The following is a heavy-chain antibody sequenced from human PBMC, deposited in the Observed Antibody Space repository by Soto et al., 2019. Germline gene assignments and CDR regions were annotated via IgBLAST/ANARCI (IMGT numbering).Heavy chain of an antibody. CDR2: ISGSGGST. Sequence: GGSLRLSCAASGFTFSSYAMSWVRQAPGKGLEWVSAISGSGGSTYYADSVKGRFTISRDNSKNTLYLQMNSLRAEDTAVYYCAKDYDPSSTVTLVGAFDIWGQGTMVTVSS. J-gene: IGHJ3*02. CDR3: AKDYDPSSTVTLVGAFDI. V-gene: IGHV3-23*01. CDR1: GFTFSSYA. D-gene: IGHD4-4*01.